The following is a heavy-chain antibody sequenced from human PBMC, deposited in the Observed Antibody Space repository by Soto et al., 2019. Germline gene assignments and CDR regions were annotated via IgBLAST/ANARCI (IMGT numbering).Heavy chain of an antibody. CDR2: IKQDGSEI. D-gene: IGHD3-10*01. V-gene: IGHV3-7*01. Sequence: VQLVESGGGLVEPGGSLRLSCEASGFMFSSYWMSWVRQAPGEGLEWVANIKQDGSEIHYLESVEGRFTIFRDNARRSLYLQMNSMRAEDTAVYFCATYSGSYFPVGHDRWGQGTLVGVSS. CDR1: GFMFSSYW. CDR3: ATYSGSYFPVGHDR. J-gene: IGHJ4*02.